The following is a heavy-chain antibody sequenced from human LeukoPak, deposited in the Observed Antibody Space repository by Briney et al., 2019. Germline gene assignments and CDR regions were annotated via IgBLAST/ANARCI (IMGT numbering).Heavy chain of an antibody. Sequence: SETLSLTCTVSGDSTSSSSYYWAWIRQPPGKGLEWIGSMYYSGSTNYNPALKSRVTISGDTSKNQFSLKLSSVTAADTAVYYCARASFDFWSGYFDSWGQGTLVTVSS. CDR2: MYYSGST. D-gene: IGHD3-3*01. CDR3: ARASFDFWSGYFDS. J-gene: IGHJ4*02. CDR1: GDSTSSSSYY. V-gene: IGHV4-39*07.